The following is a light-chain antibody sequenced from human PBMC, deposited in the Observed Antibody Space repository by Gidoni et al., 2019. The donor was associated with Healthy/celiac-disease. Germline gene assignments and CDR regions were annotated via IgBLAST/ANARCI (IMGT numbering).Light chain of an antibody. J-gene: IGLJ2*01. Sequence: SALTPPASVSVSTGQSLPISCTGTSSDVGGYNYVSWYKQHPGKAPKLMIYDVSNRPSGVSNRFSGSKSGNTASLTISGLQAEDEADYYCSSYTSSSTLVVFGGGTKLTVL. CDR2: DVS. CDR3: SSYTSSSTLVV. CDR1: SSDVGGYNY. V-gene: IGLV2-14*01.